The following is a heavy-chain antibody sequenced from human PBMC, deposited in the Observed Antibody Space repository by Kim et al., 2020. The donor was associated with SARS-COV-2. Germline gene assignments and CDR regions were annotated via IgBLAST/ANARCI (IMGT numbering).Heavy chain of an antibody. CDR2: ISGSGGST. Sequence: GGSLRLSCAASGFTFSSYAMSWVRQAPGKGLEWVSAISGSGGSTYYADSVKGRFTISRDNSKNTLYLQMNSLRAEDTAVYYCAKDRVRITIFGVVIIPDYWGQGTLVTVSS. V-gene: IGHV3-23*01. CDR1: GFTFSSYA. J-gene: IGHJ4*02. D-gene: IGHD3-3*01. CDR3: AKDRVRITIFGVVIIPDY.